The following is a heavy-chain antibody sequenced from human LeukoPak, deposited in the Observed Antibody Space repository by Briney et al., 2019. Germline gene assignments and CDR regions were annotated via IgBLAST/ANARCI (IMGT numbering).Heavy chain of an antibody. Sequence: GGSLRLSCAASGFTFNTYAMHWVRQAPGKGLEWVAFIRFDGSDKYYGDSVGGRFTISRDNSKNTVYLQMNSLRAEDTAVYYCAKAYGYSTSWSLDYWGQGTLVTVSS. J-gene: IGHJ4*02. CDR1: GFTFNTYA. CDR2: IRFDGSDK. V-gene: IGHV3-30*02. CDR3: AKAYGYSTSWSLDY. D-gene: IGHD6-13*01.